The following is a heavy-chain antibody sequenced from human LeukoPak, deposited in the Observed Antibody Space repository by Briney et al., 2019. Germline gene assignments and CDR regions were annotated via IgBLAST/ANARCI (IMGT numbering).Heavy chain of an antibody. D-gene: IGHD2-15*01. V-gene: IGHV3-43D*04. Sequence: GVLRLSCAASGFTLDDYAMHWVRQAPGKGLEWVSLISWDGGSTYYADSVKGRFTISRDNSKNSLYLQMNSLRAEDTASYYCAKDREVAGYYYYYGMDVWGKGTTVTVSS. CDR1: GFTLDDYA. J-gene: IGHJ6*04. CDR3: AKDREVAGYYYYYGMDV. CDR2: ISWDGGST.